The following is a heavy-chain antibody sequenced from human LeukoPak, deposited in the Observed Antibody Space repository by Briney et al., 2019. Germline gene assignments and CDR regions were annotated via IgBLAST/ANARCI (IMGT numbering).Heavy chain of an antibody. CDR1: GYTFTSYG. Sequence: ASVKVSCKASGYTFTSYGISWVRQAPGQGLEWMGWISAYNGNTNYARKLQGRVTMTTDTSTSTAYMELRSLRSDDTAVYYCARLSDSSSWYTPRPGLHYYYYMDDWGKGTTVTVSS. V-gene: IGHV1-18*01. CDR2: ISAYNGNT. J-gene: IGHJ6*03. CDR3: ARLSDSSSWYTPRPGLHYYYYMDD. D-gene: IGHD6-13*01.